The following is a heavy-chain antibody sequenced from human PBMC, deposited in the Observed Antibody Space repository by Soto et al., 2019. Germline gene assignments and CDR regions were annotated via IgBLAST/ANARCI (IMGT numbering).Heavy chain of an antibody. D-gene: IGHD1-1*01. CDR3: AIIPAGWGHERTFDI. J-gene: IGHJ3*02. CDR1: GFTFSSYA. V-gene: IGHV3-30-3*01. Sequence: QVQLVESGGGVVQPGRSLRLSCAASGFTFSSYAMHWVRQAPGKGLEWVAVISYDGSNKYYADSVKGRFTISRDNSKNRVYLQMNRLKVEDTAVYYCAIIPAGWGHERTFDIWGQGTMVTVSS. CDR2: ISYDGSNK.